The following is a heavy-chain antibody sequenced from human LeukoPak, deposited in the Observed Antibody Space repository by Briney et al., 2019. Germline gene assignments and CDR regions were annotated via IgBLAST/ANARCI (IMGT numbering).Heavy chain of an antibody. V-gene: IGHV4-59*08. CDR3: ARHFLRGGFDS. J-gene: IGHJ4*02. Sequence: SEILSLTCTVSGGSINNYYWSWIRQRPGKGLEWIAYIYETGHTGYNPSLKTRVTISLDTSKNQFSLKLNSVTAADTAVYYCARHFLRGGFDSWGQGTLVAVSS. CDR1: GGSINNYY. CDR2: IYETGHT. D-gene: IGHD5-12*01.